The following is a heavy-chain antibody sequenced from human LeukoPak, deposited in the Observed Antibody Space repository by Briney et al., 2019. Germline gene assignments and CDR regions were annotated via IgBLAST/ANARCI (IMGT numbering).Heavy chain of an antibody. D-gene: IGHD6-19*01. Sequence: SETLSLTCTVSGGSISSSSYYWGWIRQPPGKGLEWIGSIYYSGSTYYNPSLKSRVTISVDTSKNQFSLKLSSVTAADTAVYYCARVSGWKAFDFWGQGTMVTVSS. CDR2: IYYSGST. V-gene: IGHV4-39*07. CDR3: ARVSGWKAFDF. J-gene: IGHJ3*01. CDR1: GGSISSSSYY.